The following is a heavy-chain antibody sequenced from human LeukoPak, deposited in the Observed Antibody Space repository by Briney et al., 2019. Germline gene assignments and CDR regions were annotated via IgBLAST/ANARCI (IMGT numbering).Heavy chain of an antibody. CDR2: IKQDGSEK. CDR1: GFTFSSYL. D-gene: IGHD6-19*01. CDR3: ARSPYTSGWYGVGY. V-gene: IGHV3-7*01. J-gene: IGHJ4*02. Sequence: GGSLRLSCAASGFTFSSYLMSWVRQAPGKGLEWVANIKQDGSEKYYVDSVKGRFTISRDNAKNSLYLQLNSLRAEDTAVYYCARSPYTSGWYGVGYWGREPWSPSPQ.